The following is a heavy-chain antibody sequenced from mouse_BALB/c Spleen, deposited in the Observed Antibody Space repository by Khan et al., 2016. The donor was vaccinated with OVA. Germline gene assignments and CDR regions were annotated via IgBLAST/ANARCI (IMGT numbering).Heavy chain of an antibody. CDR3: ARTARIKY. CDR1: GYSITSGYG. CDR2: ISYSGST. J-gene: IGHJ2*01. Sequence: EVQLQESGPGLVKPSQSLSLTCTVTGYSITSGYGWNWIRQFPGNKLEWMGYISYSGSTNYNPYLKSRISITRDTSKNQFFLKLNSVTTEDTATYYCARTARIKYWGQGTTLTVSS. D-gene: IGHD3-3*01. V-gene: IGHV3-2*02.